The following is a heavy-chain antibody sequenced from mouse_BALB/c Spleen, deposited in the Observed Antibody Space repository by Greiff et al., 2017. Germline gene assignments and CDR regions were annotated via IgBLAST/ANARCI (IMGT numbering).Heavy chain of an antibody. D-gene: IGHD3-3*01. Sequence: EVQLQQSGAELVRSGASVKLSCTASGFNIKDYYMHWVKQRPEQGLEWIGWIDPENGDTEYAPKFQGKATMTADTSSNTAYLQLSSLTSEDTAVDYCNAPLGQAMDYWGQGTSVTVSS. CDR2: IDPENGDT. CDR1: GFNIKDYY. J-gene: IGHJ4*01. V-gene: IGHV14-4*02. CDR3: NAPLGQAMDY.